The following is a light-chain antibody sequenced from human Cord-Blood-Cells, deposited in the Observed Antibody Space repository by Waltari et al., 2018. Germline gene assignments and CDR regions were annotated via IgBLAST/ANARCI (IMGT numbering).Light chain of an antibody. J-gene: IGLJ1*01. CDR1: SSDVGGYNY. CDR2: DVS. CDR3: SSYTSSSTYV. Sequence: QSALTQPASVSGSPGQSITISCPGTSSDVGGYNYVSWYQQHPGKAPKLMIYDVSNRPSGFSNRFAGSKSGNTASLTISGLQAEDEADYYCSSYTSSSTYVVGTGTKVTVL. V-gene: IGLV2-14*01.